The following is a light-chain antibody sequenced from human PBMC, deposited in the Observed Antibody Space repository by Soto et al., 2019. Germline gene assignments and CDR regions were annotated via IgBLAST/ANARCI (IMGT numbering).Light chain of an antibody. CDR1: SSDVGGYNY. V-gene: IGLV2-11*01. Sequence: QSALTQRRSVSGSPGQSVTISCTGTSSDVGGYNYVSWYQQHPDKAPKFIIYDINKRPSGVPDRFSGSRSGNTASLTISGLQPEDEADYYCCSYAGSYTGVFGGGTKLTVL. CDR2: DIN. J-gene: IGLJ2*01. CDR3: CSYAGSYTGV.